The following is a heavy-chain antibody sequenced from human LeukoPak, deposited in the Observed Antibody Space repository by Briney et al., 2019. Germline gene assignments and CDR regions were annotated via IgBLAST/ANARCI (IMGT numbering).Heavy chain of an antibody. CDR2: ISGSGGST. V-gene: IGHV3-23*01. J-gene: IGHJ3*02. CDR1: GFTFDDYG. CDR3: AKGGYYYDSSGYYYPDAFDI. D-gene: IGHD3-22*01. Sequence: PGGSLRLSCAASGFTFDDYGMSWVRQAPGKGLEWVSAISGSGGSTYYADSVKGRFTISRDNSKNTLYLQMNSLRAEDTAVYYCAKGGYYYDSSGYYYPDAFDIWGQGTMVTVSS.